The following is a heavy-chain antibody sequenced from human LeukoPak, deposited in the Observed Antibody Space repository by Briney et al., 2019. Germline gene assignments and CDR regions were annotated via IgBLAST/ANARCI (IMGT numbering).Heavy chain of an antibody. CDR3: ARVSGSGWPNWFDP. V-gene: IGHV1-2*02. Sequence: ASVKVSCKASGYTFTGYYMHWVRQAPGQGLEWMGWINSNSGGTNYAQKFQGRVTMTRDTSISTAYMELSRLRSDDTAVYYCARVSGSGWPNWFDPWGQGTLVTVSS. D-gene: IGHD6-19*01. CDR1: GYTFTGYY. J-gene: IGHJ5*02. CDR2: INSNSGGT.